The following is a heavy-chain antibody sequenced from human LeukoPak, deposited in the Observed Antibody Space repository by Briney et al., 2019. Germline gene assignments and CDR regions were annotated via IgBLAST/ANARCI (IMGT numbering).Heavy chain of an antibody. CDR2: IKSKTDGGTT. J-gene: IGHJ6*02. D-gene: IGHD3-3*01. V-gene: IGHV3-15*01. Sequence: PGGSLRLSCAASGFTFSNAWMSWVRQAPGKGLEWVGRIKSKTDGGTTDYAAPVKGRFTISRDDSKNTLYLQMNSLKTEDTAVYYCTTSKAVFGVVNGMDVWGQGTTVTVSS. CDR3: TTSKAVFGVVNGMDV. CDR1: GFTFSNAW.